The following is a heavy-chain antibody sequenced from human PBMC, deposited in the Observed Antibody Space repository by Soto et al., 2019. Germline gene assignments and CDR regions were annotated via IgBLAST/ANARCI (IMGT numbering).Heavy chain of an antibody. CDR2: TYHSGST. D-gene: IGHD1-1*01. CDR1: GGSISSSNW. Sequence: QVQLQESGPGLVKPSGTLSLICAVSGGSISSSNWWSWVRQPPGKGLEWIGETYHSGSTNYNPSLKRRVTISIDKSKNQFSLNLSSVTAADTAVYYCARLWRTTGSYYFDSWGQGTLVTVSS. V-gene: IGHV4-4*02. J-gene: IGHJ4*02. CDR3: ARLWRTTGSYYFDS.